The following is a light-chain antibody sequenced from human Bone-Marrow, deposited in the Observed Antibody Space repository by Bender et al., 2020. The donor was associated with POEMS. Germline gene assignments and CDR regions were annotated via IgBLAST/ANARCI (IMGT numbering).Light chain of an antibody. CDR1: NIESKS. V-gene: IGLV3-21*03. J-gene: IGLJ2*01. CDR2: DDN. Sequence: SYVLTQPPSVSVAPGKTARITCGGDNIESKSVHWYQQKAGQAPVLVVHDDNDRPSGIPDRFTGSNSGNTATLTISTVEAGDEADYYCQVWDSSSDHVVFGGGTKLTVL. CDR3: QVWDSSSDHVV.